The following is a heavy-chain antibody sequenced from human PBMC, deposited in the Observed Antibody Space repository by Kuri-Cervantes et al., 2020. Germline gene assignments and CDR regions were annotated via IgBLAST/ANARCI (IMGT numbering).Heavy chain of an antibody. CDR2: MSFDETKK. CDR1: GFTFRLYA. Sequence: GESLKISCAASGFTFRLYAMHWVRQAPGKGLEWVAVMSFDETKKYYADSVKGRFTISRDNAKNSLYLQMNSLRAEDTAVYYCARGGAMVQVNDYWGQGTLVTVSS. CDR3: ARGGAMVQVNDY. V-gene: IGHV3-30*04. D-gene: IGHD3-10*01. J-gene: IGHJ4*02.